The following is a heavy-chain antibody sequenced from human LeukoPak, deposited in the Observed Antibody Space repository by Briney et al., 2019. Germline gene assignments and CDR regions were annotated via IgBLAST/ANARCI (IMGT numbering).Heavy chain of an antibody. V-gene: IGHV4-31*03. D-gene: IGHD6-13*01. J-gene: IGHJ5*02. CDR2: IYYSGST. CDR3: ARGYSSSWSNPENWFDP. Sequence: PSETLSLTCTVSGGSINSGGYYWSWIRQHPGKDLEWIGYIYYSGSTYYNPSLKSRVTISVDTSKNQFSLKLSSVTAADTAVYYCARGYSSSWSNPENWFDPWGQGTLVTVSS. CDR1: GGSINSGGYY.